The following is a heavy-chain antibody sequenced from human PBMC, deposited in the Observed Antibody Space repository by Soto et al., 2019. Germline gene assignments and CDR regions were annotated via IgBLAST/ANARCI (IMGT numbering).Heavy chain of an antibody. CDR1: GYSFTSYW. D-gene: IGHD3-10*01. CDR3: ARSLLVYDYYYGMDV. V-gene: IGHV5-51*03. CDR2: IYPGDSDT. Sequence: EVQLVQSGAEVKKPGESLKISCKGSGYSFTSYWIGWVRQMPGKGLEWMGIIYPGDSDTRYSPSFQGQVTISADKSISTAYLQWSSLKASDTAMYYCARSLLVYDYYYGMDVWGQGTTVTVSS. J-gene: IGHJ6*02.